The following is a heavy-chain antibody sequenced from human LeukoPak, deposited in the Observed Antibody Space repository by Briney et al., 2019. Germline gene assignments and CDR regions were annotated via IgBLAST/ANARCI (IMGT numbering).Heavy chain of an antibody. Sequence: GESLKISCKGSGYSFTRYWISWVRQMPGKGLEWMGRIDPGDSYTNYSPSFQGHVTISADKSISTAYLQWSSLKASDTPMYYCARHYSSGSDFDYWGQGTLVTVSS. CDR2: IDPGDSYT. CDR3: ARHYSSGSDFDY. D-gene: IGHD6-19*01. J-gene: IGHJ4*02. V-gene: IGHV5-10-1*01. CDR1: GYSFTRYW.